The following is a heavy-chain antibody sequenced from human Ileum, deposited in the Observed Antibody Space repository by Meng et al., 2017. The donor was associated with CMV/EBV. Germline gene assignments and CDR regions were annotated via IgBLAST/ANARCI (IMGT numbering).Heavy chain of an antibody. CDR3: ASQAATHTYFDF. CDR2: INPTGDST. V-gene: IGHV1-46*01. J-gene: IGHJ4*01. D-gene: IGHD6-13*01. Sequence: CKPSGSPFSTSYIYWVRQAPGPGPEWLGIINPTGDSTTLAQKFQGRVTVTRDTSTNTVYMELSSLRSDDTAVYYCASQAATHTYFDFWGHGTLVTVSS. CDR1: GSPFSTSY.